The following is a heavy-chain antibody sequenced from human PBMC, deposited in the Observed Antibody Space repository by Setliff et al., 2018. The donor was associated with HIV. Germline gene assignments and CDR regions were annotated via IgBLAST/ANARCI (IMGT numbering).Heavy chain of an antibody. D-gene: IGHD1-1*01. CDR2: INAGSGKT. J-gene: IGHJ4*02. CDR1: GYTFTYYA. CDR3: ARDYWKVLDY. Sequence: ASVKVSCKASGYTFTYYAIHWVRQAPGQRLEWMGWINAGSGKTKYSQKFQGRVTITRDTSARTVYMDLVSLISEDTAVYYCARDYWKVLDYWGQGTLVTVSS. V-gene: IGHV1-3*01.